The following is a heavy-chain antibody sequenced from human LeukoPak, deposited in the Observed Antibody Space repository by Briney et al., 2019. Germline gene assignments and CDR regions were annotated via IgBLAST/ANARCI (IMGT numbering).Heavy chain of an antibody. CDR1: GGSFSGYY. J-gene: IGHJ4*02. CDR3: ARGVVPAAIGAWLKSNCGRIGVGHYYFDY. D-gene: IGHD2-2*01. Sequence: SETLSLTCAVYGGSFSGYYWSWIRQPPGKGLEWIGEINHSGSTNYNPSLKSRVTISVDTSKNQFSLKLSSVTAADTAVYYCARGVVPAAIGAWLKSNCGRIGVGHYYFDYWGQGTLVTVSS. CDR2: INHSGST. V-gene: IGHV4-34*01.